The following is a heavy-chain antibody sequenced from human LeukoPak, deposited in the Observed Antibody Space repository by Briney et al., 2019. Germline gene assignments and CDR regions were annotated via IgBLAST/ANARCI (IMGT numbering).Heavy chain of an antibody. J-gene: IGHJ4*02. V-gene: IGHV1-8*01. CDR1: GYTFVSYD. CDR2: MSPKSGNT. D-gene: IGHD6-13*01. Sequence: GASVKVSCKASGYTFVSYDINWVRQATGQGPEWMGWMSPKSGNTGYAQKFQGRVTMTEDTSTDTAYMELSSLRSEDTAVYYCATWGYSSSRNLDYWGQGTLVTVSS. CDR3: ATWGYSSSRNLDY.